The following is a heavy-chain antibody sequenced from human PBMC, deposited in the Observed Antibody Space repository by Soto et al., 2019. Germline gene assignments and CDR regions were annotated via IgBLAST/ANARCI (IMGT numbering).Heavy chain of an antibody. V-gene: IGHV3-53*01. Sequence: GGSLRLSCAASGFTVSSNYMSWVRQAPGKGLEWVSVIYSGGSTYYADSVKGRFTISRDNSKNTLYLQMNSLRAEDTAVYYCARSWSTVVFDYWGQGTLVTVSS. CDR3: ARSWSTVVFDY. J-gene: IGHJ4*02. CDR1: GFTVSSNY. CDR2: IYSGGST. D-gene: IGHD2-15*01.